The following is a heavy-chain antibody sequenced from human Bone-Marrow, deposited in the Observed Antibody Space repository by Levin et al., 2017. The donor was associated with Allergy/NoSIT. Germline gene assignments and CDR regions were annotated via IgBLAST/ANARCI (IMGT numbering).Heavy chain of an antibody. J-gene: IGHJ3*02. CDR2: IIPVFRVA. V-gene: IGHV1-69*13. CDR1: GGTFSNDA. CDR3: ARGSREVDAFDI. Sequence: GASVKVSCKASGGTFSNDAISWVRQAPGQGLEWMGGIIPVFRVANHAQKFQGRVMVTADESGSTVYMALSSLRSDDAAVYYCARGSREVDAFDIWGQGTMVTVSS. D-gene: IGHD1-26*01.